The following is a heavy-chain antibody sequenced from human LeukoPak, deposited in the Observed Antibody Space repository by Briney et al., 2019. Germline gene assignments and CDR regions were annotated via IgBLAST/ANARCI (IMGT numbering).Heavy chain of an antibody. CDR3: AREAATIFGLVRTQTTKGPHRFDP. CDR1: GYSFTSYH. D-gene: IGHD3-3*01. CDR2: INNSGCRT. Sequence: GGSVKVSCKASGYSFTSYHMHWVRQAPGQGLEWVGIINNSGCRTNYAQKFQGRVTMTRDMSTSTVYMVLSSLRSEDTAVYYCAREAATIFGLVRTQTTKGPHRFDPWGQGTLVTVSS. V-gene: IGHV1-46*01. J-gene: IGHJ5*02.